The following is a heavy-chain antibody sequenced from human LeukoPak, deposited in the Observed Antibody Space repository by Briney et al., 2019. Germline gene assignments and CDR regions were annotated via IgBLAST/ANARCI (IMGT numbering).Heavy chain of an antibody. D-gene: IGHD5-12*01. J-gene: IGHJ4*02. CDR2: IFYSGST. CDR1: GGSISTYY. V-gene: IGHV4-59*12. Sequence: SETLSLTCSVSGGSISTYYWSWIRQPPGKGLEWIGYIFYSGSTNYNPSLKSRVTISVDTSKNQFSLKLSSVTAADTAVYYCAREGSGYAFFNYWGQGTLVTVSS. CDR3: AREGSGYAFFNY.